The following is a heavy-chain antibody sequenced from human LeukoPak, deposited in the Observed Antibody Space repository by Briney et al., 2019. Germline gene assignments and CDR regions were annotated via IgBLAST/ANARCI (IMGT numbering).Heavy chain of an antibody. D-gene: IGHD3-3*01. V-gene: IGHV3-64*02. CDR1: GLTFSSHA. Sequence: TGGSLRLSCAASGLTFSSHAMHWIRQAPGKGLEYVSAIVSNGGNTYYAESVRGRFTISRDNSKNTVYLQMGSLRPEDTGVYYCARGGYYAATDVWGQGALVTVSS. CDR3: ARGGYYAATDV. CDR2: IVSNGGNT. J-gene: IGHJ4*02.